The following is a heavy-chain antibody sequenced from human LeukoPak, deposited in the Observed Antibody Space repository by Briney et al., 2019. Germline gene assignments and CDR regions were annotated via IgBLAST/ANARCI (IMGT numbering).Heavy chain of an antibody. J-gene: IGHJ3*01. D-gene: IGHD4-23*01. Sequence: GSLRLSCAASGFTFSSYWMHWVRQGPGKGLVWVSRTNSDGSDISYGDSVKGRFTISRNNAKNTLYLQMNSLRADVTAVYYCARGGNYLLDAFHVWGQGTVVTVSS. CDR3: ARGGNYLLDAFHV. V-gene: IGHV3-74*01. CDR2: TNSDGSDI. CDR1: GFTFSSYW.